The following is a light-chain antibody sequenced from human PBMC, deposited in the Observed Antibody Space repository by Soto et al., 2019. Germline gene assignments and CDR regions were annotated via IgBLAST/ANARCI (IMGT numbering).Light chain of an antibody. V-gene: IGLV1-40*01. CDR2: GNS. CDR1: SSNIGAGYD. J-gene: IGLJ1*01. Sequence: QSVLAQPPSVSGAPGQRVTISCTGSSSNIGAGYDVHWYQQLPGTAPKLLIYGNSNRPSGVPDRFSGSKSGTSASLAITGLQAEDEADYYCQSYDSSLKVFGAGTKVIV. CDR3: QSYDSSLKV.